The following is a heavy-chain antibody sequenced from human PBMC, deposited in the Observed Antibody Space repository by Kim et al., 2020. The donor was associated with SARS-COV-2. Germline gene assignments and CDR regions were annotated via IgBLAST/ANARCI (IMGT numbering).Heavy chain of an antibody. CDR3: ARDIFPAEGGTTGDI. J-gene: IGHJ3*02. Sequence: PSPKSRVTISVDTSKNQFSLKLSSVTAADTAVYYCARDIFPAEGGTTGDIWGQGTMVTVSS. V-gene: IGHV4-30-2*05. D-gene: IGHD1-7*01.